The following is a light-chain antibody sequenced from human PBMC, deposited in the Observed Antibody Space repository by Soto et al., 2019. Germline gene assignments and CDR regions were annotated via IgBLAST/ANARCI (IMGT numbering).Light chain of an antibody. J-gene: IGLJ1*01. Sequence: QSVLTQPASVSGSPGQSITISCTGTSSDVGSYNLVSWFQQHPGKAPKLMIYEVSKRPSGVSNRFSGSKSANTASLTISGLQTEDEADYYCCSYAGSNGFVYVFGTGTKVTVL. CDR1: SSDVGSYNL. CDR3: CSYAGSNGFVYV. V-gene: IGLV2-23*02. CDR2: EVS.